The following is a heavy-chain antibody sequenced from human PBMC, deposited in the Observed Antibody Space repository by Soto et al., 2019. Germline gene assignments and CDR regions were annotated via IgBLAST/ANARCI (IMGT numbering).Heavy chain of an antibody. D-gene: IGHD2-15*01. CDR3: ARGIGYYYRMDV. V-gene: IGHV1-18*01. J-gene: IGHJ6*02. Sequence: QVQLVQSVGEVTKPGASVKVSCKASGYTFTTYDLSWVRQAPGQGLEWMGWISAYNGNTNYAQNLQGRVTMTTDTSTSTAYTELRSLRSDDTAVYYCARGIGYYYRMDVWGQGTTVTVSS. CDR2: ISAYNGNT. CDR1: GYTFTTYD.